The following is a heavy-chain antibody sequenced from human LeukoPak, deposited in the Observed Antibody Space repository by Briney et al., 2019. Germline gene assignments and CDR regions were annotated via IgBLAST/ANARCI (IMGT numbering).Heavy chain of an antibody. Sequence: PGGSLRLSCAASAFTLSSYVMSWVRQAPGKGLEWVSTIRNTGDTTYYADSVKGRFTISRDNSKNTLYLQVSSLRAEDTAIYYCARDQEGYYFDYWGQGTLVTVSS. CDR1: AFTLSSYV. J-gene: IGHJ4*02. CDR2: IRNTGDTT. CDR3: ARDQEGYYFDY. V-gene: IGHV3-23*01.